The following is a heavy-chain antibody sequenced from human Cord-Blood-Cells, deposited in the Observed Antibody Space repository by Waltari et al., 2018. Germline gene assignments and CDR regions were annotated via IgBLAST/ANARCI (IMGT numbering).Heavy chain of an antibody. CDR3: ARDSSSSFAFDI. D-gene: IGHD6-6*01. Sequence: EVQLVETGGGLIQPGGSLRLSCAASGFTVRSNYMNWVRQAPGKGLEWVSVIYSGGSTYYADSVKGRFTISRDNSKNTLYLQMNSLRAEDTAVYYCARDSSSSFAFDIWGQGTMVTVSS. CDR2: IYSGGST. J-gene: IGHJ3*02. V-gene: IGHV3-53*02. CDR1: GFTVRSNY.